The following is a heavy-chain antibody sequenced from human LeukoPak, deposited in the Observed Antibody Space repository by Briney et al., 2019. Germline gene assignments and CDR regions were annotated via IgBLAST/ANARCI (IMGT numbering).Heavy chain of an antibody. V-gene: IGHV3-48*01. CDR2: ISGSSSGI. J-gene: IGHJ4*02. CDR1: GFTFSSYS. Sequence: GGSLRLSCAASGFTFSSYSMNWVRQATGKGLEWVSYISGSSSGIYFADSVKGRFTISRDNAKNSLYLQMNSLRAEDTAVYYCARGGVTAAGPDYWGQGTLVTVSS. D-gene: IGHD6-13*01. CDR3: ARGGVTAAGPDY.